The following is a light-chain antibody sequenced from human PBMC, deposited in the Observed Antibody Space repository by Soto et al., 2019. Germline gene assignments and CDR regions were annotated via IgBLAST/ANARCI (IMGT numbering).Light chain of an antibody. J-gene: IGKJ4*01. CDR2: DAS. CDR1: QSFSSW. Sequence: DIQMTQSPSTLSASVGDRVTITCRASQSFSSWLAGYQQKPGKAPKLLIYDASNLESGVPSGFSGRGSGTDFTLTISSLQPDDLATYYCQQSGTFGGGTKVEIK. V-gene: IGKV1-5*01. CDR3: QQSGT.